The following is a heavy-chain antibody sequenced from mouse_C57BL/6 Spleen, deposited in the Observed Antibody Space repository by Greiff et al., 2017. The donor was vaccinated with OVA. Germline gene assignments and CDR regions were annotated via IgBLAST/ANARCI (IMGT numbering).Heavy chain of an antibody. D-gene: IGHD1-1*01. Sequence: VQLQQSGAELAKPGASVKLSCKASGYTFTSYWMHWVKQRPGQGLEWIGYINPSSGYTKYNQKFKDKATLTADKSSSTDYMQLSSLTYEDSAVYYCAREFITTVDGYAMGDWGQGASVTVAS. V-gene: IGHV1-7*01. CDR2: INPSSGYT. CDR3: AREFITTVDGYAMGD. CDR1: GYTFTSYW. J-gene: IGHJ4*01.